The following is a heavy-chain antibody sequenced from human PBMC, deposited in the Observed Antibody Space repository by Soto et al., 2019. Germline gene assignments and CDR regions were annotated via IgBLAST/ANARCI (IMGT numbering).Heavy chain of an antibody. CDR2: ISSSSSTI. Sequence: GGSLRLSCAASGFTFSSYSMNWVRQAPGKGLEWVSYISSSSSTIYYADSVKGRFTISRDNAKNSLYLQMNSLRDEDTAVYYCARDRVRCSSTSCHPPYYYYGMDVWGQGTTVTVSS. CDR1: GFTFSSYS. V-gene: IGHV3-48*02. CDR3: ARDRVRCSSTSCHPPYYYYGMDV. J-gene: IGHJ6*02. D-gene: IGHD2-2*01.